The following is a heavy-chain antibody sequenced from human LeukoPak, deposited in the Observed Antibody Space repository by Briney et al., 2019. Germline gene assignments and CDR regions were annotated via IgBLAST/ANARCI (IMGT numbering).Heavy chain of an antibody. CDR2: IYPGDSDT. CDR1: GYSFTSYW. J-gene: IGHJ4*02. D-gene: IGHD2-2*01. V-gene: IGHV5-51*01. CDR3: ARHWGSAVVVPAAGFDY. Sequence: GESLKISCKGSGYSFTSYWIGWVRQMPGKGLEWMGIIYPGDSDTRYSPSFQGQVTISADKSISTAYLQWSSLKASDTAMYYCARHWGSAVVVPAAGFDYWGQGTLVTVSS.